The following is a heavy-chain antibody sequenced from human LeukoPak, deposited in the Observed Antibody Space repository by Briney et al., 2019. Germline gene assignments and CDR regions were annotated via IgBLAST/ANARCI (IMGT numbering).Heavy chain of an antibody. CDR3: ARIAVAGTNGWFDP. CDR2: IYYSGST. CDR1: GGSISSYY. Sequence: SGTLSLTCTVSGGSISSYYWSWIRQPPGKGLEWIGYIYYSGSTNYNPSLKSRVTISVDTSKNQFSLKLSSVTAADTAVYYCARIAVAGTNGWFDPWGQGTLVTVSS. D-gene: IGHD6-19*01. J-gene: IGHJ5*02. V-gene: IGHV4-59*01.